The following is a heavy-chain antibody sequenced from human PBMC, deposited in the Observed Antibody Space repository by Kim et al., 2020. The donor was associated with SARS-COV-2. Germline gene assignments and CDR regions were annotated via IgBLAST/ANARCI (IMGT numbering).Heavy chain of an antibody. Sequence: SETLSLTCTVSGHPITSGYFWGWIRQSPGKGLEWLGSIYQSGTTYYNPSLKSRATISIDTSKSQFSLRLNSVTAADTAVYYCTSKYYYDSSGYYYADWWGQGTLVTVSS. J-gene: IGHJ4*02. CDR2: IYQSGTT. D-gene: IGHD3-22*01. CDR3: TSKYYYDSSGYYYADW. CDR1: GHPITSGYF. V-gene: IGHV4-38-2*02.